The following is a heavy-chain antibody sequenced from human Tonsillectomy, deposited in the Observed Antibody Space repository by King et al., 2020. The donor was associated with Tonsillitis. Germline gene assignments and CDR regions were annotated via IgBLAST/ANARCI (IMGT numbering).Heavy chain of an antibody. CDR2: ISVSSGRT. V-gene: IGHV3-23*04. D-gene: IGHD5-24*01. J-gene: IGHJ1*01. Sequence: VQLVESGGGLVQPGGSLRLSCAASGFTFTSSAMNWVRQAPGKGLEWVSGISVSSGRTSYADSVKGRFTISRDNSKNRLFLQMDNLRVEDTALYYCAKRARGDHNSPVEDWGQGAQVCVSS. CDR1: GFTFTSSA. CDR3: AKRARGDHNSPVED.